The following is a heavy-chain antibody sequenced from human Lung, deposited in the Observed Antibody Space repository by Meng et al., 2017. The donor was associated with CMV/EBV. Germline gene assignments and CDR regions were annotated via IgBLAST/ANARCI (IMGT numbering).Heavy chain of an antibody. V-gene: IGHV3-21*01. CDR1: GFTFSSYS. CDR2: ISSSSSYI. J-gene: IGHJ4*02. CDR3: ARDNSYGDEYYFDY. D-gene: IGHD5-18*01. Sequence: GESLKISCAASGFTFSSYSMNWVRQAPGKGLEWVSSISSSSSYIYYADSVKGRFTISRDNAKNSLYLQMNSLRAEDTAVYYCARDNSYGDEYYFDYWGQGPLVTVSS.